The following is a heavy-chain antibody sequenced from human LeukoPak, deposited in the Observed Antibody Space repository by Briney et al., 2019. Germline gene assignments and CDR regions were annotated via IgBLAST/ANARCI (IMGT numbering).Heavy chain of an antibody. Sequence: PAGTLRLACAASGFSFSAYGLHWVRQAPGQGLEWVSVISIDGSNKDYVDSVKGRFTISRDDSKNTLYLQMNSLRAEDTAIYYCARGLLDYGDYYFDFWGQGTLITVS. V-gene: IGHV3-33*05. J-gene: IGHJ4*02. CDR1: GFSFSAYG. D-gene: IGHD4-17*01. CDR2: ISIDGSNK. CDR3: ARGLLDYGDYYFDF.